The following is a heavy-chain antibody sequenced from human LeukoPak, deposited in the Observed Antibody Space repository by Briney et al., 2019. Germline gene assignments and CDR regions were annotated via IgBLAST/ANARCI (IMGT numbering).Heavy chain of an antibody. J-gene: IGHJ6*03. CDR3: ESSSGSYRTPYYYMDV. CDR1: GFTVSSNY. V-gene: IGHV3-53*01. CDR2: IYSGGST. Sequence: PGGSLRLSCVASGFTVSSNYMSWVRQAPGKGLEWVSVIYSGGSTYYADSVKGRFTISRDNSKNTLYLQMNSLRAEDTAVYYCESSSGSYRTPYYYMDVWGTGTTVTVSS. D-gene: IGHD3-10*01.